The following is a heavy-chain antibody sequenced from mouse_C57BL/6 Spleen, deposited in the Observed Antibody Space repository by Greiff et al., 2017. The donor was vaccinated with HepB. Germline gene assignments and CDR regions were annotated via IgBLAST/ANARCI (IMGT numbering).Heavy chain of an antibody. V-gene: IGHV1-75*01. D-gene: IGHD1-1*01. CDR3: ARTGSSYGWYVDV. CDR2: IFPGRGST. Sequence: VQLQQSGPELVKPGASVKISCKASGYTFTDYYINWVKQRPGQGLEWIGWIFPGRGSTDYNEKFKGKATLPVYKSSSTAYMLLSSLTSEDSAVYFCARTGSSYGWYVDVWGTGTTVTVAS. J-gene: IGHJ1*03. CDR1: GYTFTDYY.